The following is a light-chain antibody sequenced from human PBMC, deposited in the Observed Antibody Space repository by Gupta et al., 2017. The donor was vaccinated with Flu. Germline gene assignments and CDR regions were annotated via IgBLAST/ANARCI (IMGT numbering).Light chain of an antibody. CDR2: EVS. CDR1: HDITNS. V-gene: IGKV1-33*01. CDR3: QQYDTLVFT. Sequence: PSSLSASVGDRVTISCQASHDITNSLNWYQQRVGKVPRLLIYEVSKLQPGVPSRFRGSGSGTDFNLTISSLQPEEFGKYYCQQYDTLVFTFGHGTTVDFK. J-gene: IGKJ3*01.